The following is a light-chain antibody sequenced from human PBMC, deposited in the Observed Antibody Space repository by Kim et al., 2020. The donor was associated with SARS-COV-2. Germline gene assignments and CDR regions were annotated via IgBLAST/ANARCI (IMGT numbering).Light chain of an antibody. V-gene: IGKV3-20*01. CDR2: GAS. CDR1: QSVSGSN. Sequence: EIVLTQFPGTLSLSPGERATLSCRASQSVSGSNLAWYQQKPGQAPRLLIYGASSRSTGIPDRFSGSGSGTDFILTISRLEPEDFAVYYCRHFGITPPYTFGQGTKLAI. CDR3: RHFGITPPYT. J-gene: IGKJ2*01.